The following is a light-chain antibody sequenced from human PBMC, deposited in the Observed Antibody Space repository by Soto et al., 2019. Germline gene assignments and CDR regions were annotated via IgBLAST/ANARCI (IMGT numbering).Light chain of an antibody. CDR3: SSYAGSNHSYV. CDR2: EVS. J-gene: IGLJ1*01. Sequence: QSALTQPPSASGSPGQSVTISCTGTSSDVGGYNYVSWYQQHPGKAPKLMIYEVSKRPSGVPDRFSGSKSGNTASLTVSGLQAEDEADSYCSSYAGSNHSYVFGPGTKLTVL. CDR1: SSDVGGYNY. V-gene: IGLV2-8*01.